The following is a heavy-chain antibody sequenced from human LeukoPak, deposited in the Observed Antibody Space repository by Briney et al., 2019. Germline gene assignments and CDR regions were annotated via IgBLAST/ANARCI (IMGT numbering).Heavy chain of an antibody. V-gene: IGHV3-15*01. CDR1: GFTFSNAW. Sequence: GGSLRLSCAASGFTFSNAWMSWVRQAPGKGLEWVGRIKSKTDGGTTDYAAPVKGRFTISRDDSKNTLYLQMNSLKTEDTAVYYCTFTYYYGSGSANWFDPWGQGTLVTVSS. CDR3: TFTYYYGSGSANWFDP. J-gene: IGHJ5*02. D-gene: IGHD3-10*01. CDR2: IKSKTDGGTT.